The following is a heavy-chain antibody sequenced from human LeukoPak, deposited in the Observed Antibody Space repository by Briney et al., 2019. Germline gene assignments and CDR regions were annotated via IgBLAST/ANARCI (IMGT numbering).Heavy chain of an antibody. CDR2: ISHDGGNK. J-gene: IGHJ4*02. V-gene: IGHV3-30*04. CDR1: GFTFSCYA. D-gene: IGHD2-21*02. Sequence: PGGSLRLSCAASGFTFSCYAVHWVRQAPGKGLEWVAVISHDGGNKSYADSVKGRFTISRDNSKKTLYPQMSSLRVEATAVYYCARDGGSPIVVMTAAYFDYWGQGTLVTVSS. CDR3: ARDGGSPIVVMTAAYFDY.